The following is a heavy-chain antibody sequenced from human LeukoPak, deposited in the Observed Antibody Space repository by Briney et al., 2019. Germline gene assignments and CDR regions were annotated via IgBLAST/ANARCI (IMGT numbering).Heavy chain of an antibody. J-gene: IGHJ6*02. Sequence: GGSLRLSCAASGFTVSSNYMSWVRQAPGKGLEWASLIYSGGSTYYADSVKGRFTISRDNSKNTLYLQMNSLRAEDTAVYYCASKGYYYGMDVWGQGTTVTVSS. CDR2: IYSGGST. CDR3: ASKGYYYGMDV. CDR1: GFTVSSNY. V-gene: IGHV3-66*01.